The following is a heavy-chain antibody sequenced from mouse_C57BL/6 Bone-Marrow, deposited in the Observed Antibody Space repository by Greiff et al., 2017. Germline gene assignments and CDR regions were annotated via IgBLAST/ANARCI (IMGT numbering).Heavy chain of an antibody. D-gene: IGHD1-1*01. Sequence: EVQLQESGPGLVKPSQSLSLTCSVTGYSITSGYYWNWIRQFPGNKLEWMGYISYDGSNNYNPSLKNRISITRDTSKNQFFLKLNSVTTEDTATYYCARDRGYYGSSLYYFDYWGQGTTLTVSS. CDR1: GYSITSGYY. CDR3: ARDRGYYGSSLYYFDY. J-gene: IGHJ2*01. CDR2: ISYDGSN. V-gene: IGHV3-6*01.